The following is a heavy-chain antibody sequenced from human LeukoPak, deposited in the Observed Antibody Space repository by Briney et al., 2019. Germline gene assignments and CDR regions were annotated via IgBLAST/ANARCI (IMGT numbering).Heavy chain of an antibody. CDR1: GGSFSGFS. J-gene: IGHJ4*02. D-gene: IGHD1-1*01. Sequence: SETLSLTCAVYGGSFSGFSWSWIRQSPGRGLEWIGRINHGGDTNCNPSLKSRVTISVDTSKNQFSLKLSSVTAADTAVYYCARRRNWNDVLDSWGQGTLVTVSS. CDR3: ARRRNWNDVLDS. V-gene: IGHV4-34*01. CDR2: INHGGDT.